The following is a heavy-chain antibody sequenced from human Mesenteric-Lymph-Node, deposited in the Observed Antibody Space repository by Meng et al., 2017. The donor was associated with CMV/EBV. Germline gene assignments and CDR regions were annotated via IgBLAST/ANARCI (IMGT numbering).Heavy chain of an antibody. Sequence: KGSCKTSGYTFTTYGIGCVRQAPGQGLEWMGWISPYHGDTNNEQKFLGRVTMTADTSTSTAYMEVTSLRSDDTAVYYCARGKNWFDPWGQGTLVTVSS. CDR1: GYTFTTYG. J-gene: IGHJ5*02. CDR2: ISPYHGDT. V-gene: IGHV1-18*01. CDR3: ARGKNWFDP.